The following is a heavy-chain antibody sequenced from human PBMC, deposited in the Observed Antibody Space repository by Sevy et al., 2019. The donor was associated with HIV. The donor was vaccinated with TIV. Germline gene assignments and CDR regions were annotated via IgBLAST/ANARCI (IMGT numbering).Heavy chain of an antibody. J-gene: IGHJ4*02. V-gene: IGHV3-33*01. D-gene: IGHD3-10*01. CDR1: QFNFDTYA. CDR2: IWYDGSSK. Sequence: GGSLRLSCVASQFNFDTYAIHRVRQAPGKGLEWVAMIWYDGSSKDYAESVKGRFAISRDNSQNTGFLQMNSLRAEDTGVYYCATNMVHAGAYDSYFNFWGQGSLVTVSS. CDR3: ATNMVHAGAYDSYFNF.